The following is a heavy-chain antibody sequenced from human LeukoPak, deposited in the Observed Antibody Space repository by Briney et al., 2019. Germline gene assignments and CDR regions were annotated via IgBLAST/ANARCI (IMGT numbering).Heavy chain of an antibody. CDR3: ARPYRPGGAIDY. Sequence: GGSLRLSCAASGFTFSSSFLSWVRQAPGKGLDWVSVIFGGGGTYYADSVKGRFTISRDNSKNTLYLQMNSLRAEDTAVYYCARPYRPGGAIDYWGQGTLVTVSS. D-gene: IGHD2-8*02. CDR1: GFTFSSSF. CDR2: IFGGGGT. V-gene: IGHV3-53*05. J-gene: IGHJ4*02.